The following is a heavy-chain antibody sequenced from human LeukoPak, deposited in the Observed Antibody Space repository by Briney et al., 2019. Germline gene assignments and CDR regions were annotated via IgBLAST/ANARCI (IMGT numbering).Heavy chain of an antibody. CDR3: AKLFYSGSPYYMDV. V-gene: IGHV3-43D*03. CDR2: IILDGGNT. CDR1: GFTFDEYA. J-gene: IGHJ6*03. D-gene: IGHD1-26*01. Sequence: GGSLRLSCAPPGFTFDEYAMHWVRQAPGKGLGWVSLIILDGGNTYYADSVKGRFNITRDKSKNSLYLQMNSLRAEDTALYYCAKLFYSGSPYYMDVWGKGTTVTVSS.